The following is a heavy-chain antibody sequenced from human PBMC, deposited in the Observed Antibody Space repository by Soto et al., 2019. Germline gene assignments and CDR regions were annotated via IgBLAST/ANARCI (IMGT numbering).Heavy chain of an antibody. CDR3: AKDVLRFLEWLAFYGMDV. V-gene: IGHV3-30*18. D-gene: IGHD3-3*01. J-gene: IGHJ6*02. Sequence: PGGSLRLSCAASGFTFSSYGMHWVRQDPGKGLEWVAVISYDGSNKYYADSVKGRFTISRDNSKNTLYLQMNSLRAEDTAVYYCAKDVLRFLEWLAFYGMDVWGQGTTVTVSS. CDR2: ISYDGSNK. CDR1: GFTFSSYG.